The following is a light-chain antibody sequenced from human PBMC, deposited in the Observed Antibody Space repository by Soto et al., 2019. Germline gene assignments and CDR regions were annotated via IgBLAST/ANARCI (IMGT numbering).Light chain of an antibody. CDR3: QQYHNWPMT. J-gene: IGKJ1*01. V-gene: IGKV3-15*01. CDR2: GAS. Sequence: EIVMTQSPATLSVSPGERATLSCRASQSVSSNLAWYHQKPGQAPRLLIYGASTRATGIPARFSGSGSGTEFTLPISSPQSEDFAVYYCQQYHNWPMTFGQGTKVEI. CDR1: QSVSSN.